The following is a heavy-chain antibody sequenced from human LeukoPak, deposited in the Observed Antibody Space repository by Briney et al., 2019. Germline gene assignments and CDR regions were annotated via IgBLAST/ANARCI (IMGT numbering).Heavy chain of an antibody. Sequence: SETLSLTCAVSGGSISSGGYSWSWIRQPPGKGLEWIGYIYYSGSTYYNPSLKSRVTISVDTSKNQFSLKLSSVTAADTAVYYCARGQPPHLEWYNWFDPWGQGTLVTVSS. V-gene: IGHV4-30-4*07. CDR1: GGSISSGGYS. CDR3: ARGQPPHLEWYNWFDP. CDR2: IYYSGST. J-gene: IGHJ5*02. D-gene: IGHD3-3*01.